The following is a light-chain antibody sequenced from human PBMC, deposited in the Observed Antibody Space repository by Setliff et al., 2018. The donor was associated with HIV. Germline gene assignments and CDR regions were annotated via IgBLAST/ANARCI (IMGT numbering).Light chain of an antibody. J-gene: IGLJ1*01. CDR2: DVT. CDR1: ASDVGAYTY. Sequence: QSVLTQPASVSGSPGQSITISCTGTASDVGAYTYVSWYQQYPGKAPKLVIYDVTKRPSGVSDRLSGSKSGNTASLTISGLQAGDEADYYCTSYTNRHTYVFRTGTKVTVL. V-gene: IGLV2-14*03. CDR3: TSYTNRHTYV.